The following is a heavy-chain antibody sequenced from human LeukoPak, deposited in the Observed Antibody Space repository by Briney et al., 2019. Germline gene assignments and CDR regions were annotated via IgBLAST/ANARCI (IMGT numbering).Heavy chain of an antibody. J-gene: IGHJ4*02. CDR3: ARDHYDSRGDYVVEY. CDR1: GGSLSGYH. V-gene: IGHV4-34*09. D-gene: IGHD3-22*01. Sequence: SETLSLTCAVYGGSLSGYHWSWIRQPPGKGLEWLGYIHSGGNAYFNPSVEGRSSISLDKSQNQFFLRLTSVTAADTAVYFCARDHYDSRGDYVVEYWGQGTLVTVSS. CDR2: IHSGGNA.